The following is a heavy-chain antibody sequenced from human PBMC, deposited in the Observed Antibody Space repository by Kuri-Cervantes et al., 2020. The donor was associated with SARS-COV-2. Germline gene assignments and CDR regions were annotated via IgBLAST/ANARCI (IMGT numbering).Heavy chain of an antibody. CDR1: GGYISSYY. J-gene: IGHJ6*03. CDR3: ARGDSLLDWGSDYYYYMDV. V-gene: IGHV4-59*01. D-gene: IGHD7-27*01. CDR2: IYYSGST. Sequence: SETLSLTCTVSGGYISSYYWSWIRQPPGKGLEWIGYIYYSGSTNYNPSLKSRVTISVDTSKNQFSLKLSSVTAADTAVYYCARGDSLLDWGSDYYYYMDVWGKGTTVTVSS.